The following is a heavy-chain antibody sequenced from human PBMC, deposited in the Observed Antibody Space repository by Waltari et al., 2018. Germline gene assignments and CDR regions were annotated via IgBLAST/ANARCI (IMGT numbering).Heavy chain of an antibody. V-gene: IGHV3-9*01. Sequence: EVQLVESGGGLVQPGRSLRLSCAASGFTFDDYAMHWVRQAPGKGLEWVSGISWNSGSRGYADSVKGRFTISRDNAKNSLYLQMNSLRAEDTALYYCAKAKGGDVYYYYMDVWGKGTTVTVSS. J-gene: IGHJ6*03. CDR3: AKAKGGDVYYYYMDV. CDR1: GFTFDDYA. CDR2: ISWNSGSR. D-gene: IGHD2-21*01.